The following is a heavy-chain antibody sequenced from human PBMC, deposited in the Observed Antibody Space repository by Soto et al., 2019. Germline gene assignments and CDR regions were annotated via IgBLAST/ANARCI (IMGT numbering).Heavy chain of an antibody. D-gene: IGHD3-16*01. V-gene: IGHV4-61*08. CDR2: IYYSGST. CDR3: ARIPVVTYMINCFDP. J-gene: IGHJ5*02. CDR1: GGSVSSGDYY. Sequence: PSETLSLTCTVSGGSVSSGDYYWSWIRQPPGKGLEWIGYIYYSGSTNYNPSLKSRVSISLDTSKNQFSLRLTSVTAADTAVYYCARIPVVTYMINCFDPWGQGTLVTVSS.